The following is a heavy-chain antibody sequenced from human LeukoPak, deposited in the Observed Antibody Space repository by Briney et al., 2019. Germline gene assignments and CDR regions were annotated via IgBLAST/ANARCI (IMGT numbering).Heavy chain of an antibody. CDR3: AGDGDDYVWGSYRNSNWFDP. Sequence: GRSLRLSCAASGFTFSSYGMHWVRQAPGKGLEWVAVIWYDGSNKYYADSVKGRFTISRDISKNTLYLQMNSLRAEDTAVYYCAGDGDDYVWGSYRNSNWFDPWGQGTLVTVSS. CDR1: GFTFSSYG. V-gene: IGHV3-33*01. J-gene: IGHJ5*02. CDR2: IWYDGSNK. D-gene: IGHD3-16*02.